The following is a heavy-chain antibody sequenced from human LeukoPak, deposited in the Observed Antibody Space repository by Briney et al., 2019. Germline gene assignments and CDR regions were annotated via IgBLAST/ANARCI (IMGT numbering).Heavy chain of an antibody. Sequence: ASVKVSCKASGYTFTSYVINWVRQATGQGLEWMGWMNPNSGNTGYAQKFQGRVTITRNTSISTAYMELSSLRSEDTAVYYCARARRGSSSAYYYYYMDAWGKGTTVTVSS. CDR2: MNPNSGNT. V-gene: IGHV1-8*03. CDR1: GYTFTSYV. D-gene: IGHD6-6*01. J-gene: IGHJ6*03. CDR3: ARARRGSSSAYYYYYMDA.